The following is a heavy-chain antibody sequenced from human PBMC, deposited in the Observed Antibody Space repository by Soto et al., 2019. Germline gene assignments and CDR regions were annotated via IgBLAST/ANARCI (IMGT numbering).Heavy chain of an antibody. CDR2: IDSRGRTL. Sequence: PGGSLRLSCVASGFTFSDYSMSWIRQAPGKGLEWLAFIDSRGRTLSYADSVRGRSTISRDNAENSVYLRMDSLRADDTAVYYCARQAARNYIDSWGQGNSVTVSS. CDR1: GFTFSDYS. J-gene: IGHJ4*02. CDR3: ARQAARNYIDS. V-gene: IGHV3-11*01. D-gene: IGHD6-6*01.